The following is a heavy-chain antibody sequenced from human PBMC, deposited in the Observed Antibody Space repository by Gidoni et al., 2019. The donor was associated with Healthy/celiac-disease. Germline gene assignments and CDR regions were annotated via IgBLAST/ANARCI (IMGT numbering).Heavy chain of an antibody. CDR3: ARGDSSSWYTEYYFDY. Sequence: EVQLVESGGGLIQPGGSLRLSCAASGFTVSSNYMRWVRQAPGKGLEWVSVSYSGGSTYYADSVKGRFTISRDNSKNTLYLQMNSLRAEDTAVYYCARGDSSSWYTEYYFDYWGQGTLVTVSS. D-gene: IGHD6-13*01. CDR1: GFTVSSNY. V-gene: IGHV3-53*01. J-gene: IGHJ4*02. CDR2: SYSGGST.